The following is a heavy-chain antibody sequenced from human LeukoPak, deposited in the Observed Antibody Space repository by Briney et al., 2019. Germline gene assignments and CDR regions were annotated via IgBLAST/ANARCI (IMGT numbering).Heavy chain of an antibody. Sequence: GGSLRLSCAASGFTFSTYSMNWVRQAPGKGLEWVSYIISSSSSIYYADSVKGRFTISRDNSKNTLHLQMNSLRAEDTAVYYCARDPPTYYYDEPGSRDAFDIWGQGTMVTVSS. CDR1: GFTFSTYS. CDR3: ARDPPTYYYDEPGSRDAFDI. J-gene: IGHJ3*02. V-gene: IGHV3-48*01. D-gene: IGHD3-22*01. CDR2: IISSSSSI.